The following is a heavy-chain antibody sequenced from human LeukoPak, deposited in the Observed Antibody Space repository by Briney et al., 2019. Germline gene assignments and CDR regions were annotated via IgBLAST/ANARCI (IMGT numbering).Heavy chain of an antibody. Sequence: SETLSLTCAVYGGSFSSYYWSWIRQPPGKGLEWIGEINHSGSTNYNPSLKSRVTISVDTSKNQFSLKLSSVTAADTAVYYCARGGGVVVAALAFDYWGQGTLVTVSS. J-gene: IGHJ4*02. CDR3: ARGGGVVVAALAFDY. D-gene: IGHD2-15*01. V-gene: IGHV4-34*01. CDR1: GGSFSSYY. CDR2: INHSGST.